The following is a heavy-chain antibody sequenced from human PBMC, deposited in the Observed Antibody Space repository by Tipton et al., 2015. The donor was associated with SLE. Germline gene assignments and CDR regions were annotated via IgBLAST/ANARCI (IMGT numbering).Heavy chain of an antibody. CDR1: GGSFRRYH. D-gene: IGHD6-6*01. Sequence: TLSLTCAVYGGSFRRYHWSWIRQPPGKGLEGIGEINHSGSTNHNPSLKRRVTISVDTSKNQFSLKLSSVTAADTAVYYCARLISARLPFDYWGQGTLVTVSS. V-gene: IGHV4-34*01. CDR3: ARLISARLPFDY. J-gene: IGHJ4*02. CDR2: INHSGST.